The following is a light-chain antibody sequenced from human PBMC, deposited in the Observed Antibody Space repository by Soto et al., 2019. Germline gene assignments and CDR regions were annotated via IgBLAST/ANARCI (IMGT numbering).Light chain of an antibody. CDR2: AAS. Sequence: DIQLTQSPSFLSASVGDRVTITCRASQGISSYLAWYQQKPGKAPKLLIYAASTLQSGVPSRFSGSVSGTEFPLTISILQPDDFATYYCHPLESYPFTFGPGTKVDIK. V-gene: IGKV1-9*01. J-gene: IGKJ3*01. CDR1: QGISSY. CDR3: HPLESYPFT.